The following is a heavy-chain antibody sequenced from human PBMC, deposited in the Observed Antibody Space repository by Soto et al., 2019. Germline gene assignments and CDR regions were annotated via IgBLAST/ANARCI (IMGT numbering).Heavy chain of an antibody. CDR2: ISGGAGDT. CDR1: GFAFSDYA. CDR3: AKSSRITLVRGVTDY. Sequence: GGSLRLSCAASGFAFSDYAMNWVRQAPGKGLEWVSAISGGAGDTYYADSVKGRFTISRDNSKNTPYLQMKSLRAEDTAIYYCAKSSRITLVRGVTDYWGQGTLVTVSS. J-gene: IGHJ4*02. V-gene: IGHV3-23*01. D-gene: IGHD3-10*01.